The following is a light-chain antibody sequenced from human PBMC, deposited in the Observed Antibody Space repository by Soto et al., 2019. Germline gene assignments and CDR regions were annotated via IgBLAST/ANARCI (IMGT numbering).Light chain of an antibody. CDR2: ATS. V-gene: IGKV1-39*01. CDR1: QDIRND. CDR3: QQSYSTPHT. Sequence: IQMTQSPSSLSASVGDRVTITCRASQDIRNDLGWYQQKPGKAPKLLVSATSRLQSGVPSRFSGSGSGTDFTLTISSLQPEDFATYYCQQSYSTPHTFGQGTKVDIK. J-gene: IGKJ1*01.